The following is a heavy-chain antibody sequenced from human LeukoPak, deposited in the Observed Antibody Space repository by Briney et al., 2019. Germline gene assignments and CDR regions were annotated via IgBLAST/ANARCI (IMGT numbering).Heavy chain of an antibody. D-gene: IGHD3-22*01. CDR3: ARPNYYDSSGYQY. J-gene: IGHJ4*02. CDR1: GFAFSSYW. Sequence: GGSLRLSCAASGFAFSSYWMHWVRQAPGKGLVWVSRINSDGSSTSYADSVKGRFTISRDNAKNSLYLQMNSLRAEDTAVYYCARPNYYDSSGYQYWGQGTLVTVSS. CDR2: INSDGSST. V-gene: IGHV3-74*01.